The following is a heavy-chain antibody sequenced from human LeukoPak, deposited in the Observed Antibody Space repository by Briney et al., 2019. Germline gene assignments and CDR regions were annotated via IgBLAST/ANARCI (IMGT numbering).Heavy chain of an antibody. CDR3: AKSPCIGLGTKLSCYFDY. CDR1: GFTFSSYA. J-gene: IGHJ4*02. CDR2: ISGSGGST. Sequence: GGSLRLSCAASGFTFSSYAMSWVRQAPGKGLEWVSAISGSGGSTYYADSVKGRFTISRDKSKSTLYLQMNSLRAEDTAVYYRAKSPCIGLGTKLSCYFDYWGQGTLVTVSS. V-gene: IGHV3-23*01. D-gene: IGHD2-21*02.